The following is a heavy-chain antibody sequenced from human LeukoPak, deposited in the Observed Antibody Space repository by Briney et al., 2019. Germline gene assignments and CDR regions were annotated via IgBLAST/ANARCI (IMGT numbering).Heavy chain of an antibody. CDR1: GGTFSSYA. J-gene: IGHJ5*02. CDR2: IIPIFGTA. D-gene: IGHD5-18*01. V-gene: IGHV1-69*05. CDR3: ARDLSTAMVTLVGINWFDP. Sequence: GASVKVSCKASGGTFSSYAISWVRQAPGRGLEWMGRIIPIFGTANYAQKFQGRVTITTDESTSTAYMELSSLRSEDTAVYYCARDLSTAMVTLVGINWFDPWGQGTLVTVSS.